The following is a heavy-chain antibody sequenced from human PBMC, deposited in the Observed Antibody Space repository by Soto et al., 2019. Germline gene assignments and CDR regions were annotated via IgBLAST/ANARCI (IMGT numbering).Heavy chain of an antibody. D-gene: IGHD3-3*01. CDR1: GDTFSSYA. CDR3: ARSYYTGPFDY. V-gene: IGHV1-69*01. Sequence: QVQLVQSGAEVKKPGSSVKVSCKASGDTFSSYAISWVRQAPGQGLEWMGGIIPIFGTANYAPKFQGRVTLTADESTSTADMELISLRSEDTAVYYCARSYYTGPFDYWGQGTLVTVSS. CDR2: IIPIFGTA. J-gene: IGHJ4*02.